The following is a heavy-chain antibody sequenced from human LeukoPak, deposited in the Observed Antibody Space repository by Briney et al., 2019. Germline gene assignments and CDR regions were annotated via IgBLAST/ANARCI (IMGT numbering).Heavy chain of an antibody. CDR2: IYYSGST. D-gene: IGHD6-13*01. Sequence: SETLSLTCTVSGGSISSSSYYWGWIRQPPGKGLEWIGSIYYSGSTYYNPSLKSRVTISVDTSKNQFSLKLSSVTAADTAVYYCARDMRYSSSWYLGPNWFDPWGQGTLVTVSS. CDR3: ARDMRYSSSWYLGPNWFDP. CDR1: GGSISSSSYY. J-gene: IGHJ5*02. V-gene: IGHV4-39*07.